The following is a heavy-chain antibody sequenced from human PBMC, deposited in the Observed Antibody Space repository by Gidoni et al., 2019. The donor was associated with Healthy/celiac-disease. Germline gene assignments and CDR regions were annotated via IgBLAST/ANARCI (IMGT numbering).Heavy chain of an antibody. CDR2: IDPSDSYT. D-gene: IGHD3-3*01. CDR1: GYSFTSYW. V-gene: IGHV5-10-1*03. CDR3: ARHFGVGLRFPNGMDV. Sequence: EVQLVQSGAEVKKPGESLRTSCKGSGYSFTSYWISWVRQMPGKGLEWMGWIDPSDSYTNYSPSFQGHVTISADKSISTAYLQWSSLKASDTAMYYCARHFGVGLRFPNGMDVWGQGTTVTVSS. J-gene: IGHJ6*02.